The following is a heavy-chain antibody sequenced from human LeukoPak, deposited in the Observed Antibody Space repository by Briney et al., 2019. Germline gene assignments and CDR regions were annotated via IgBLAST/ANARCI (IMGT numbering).Heavy chain of an antibody. CDR1: GYSFTSYW. V-gene: IGHV5-51*01. J-gene: IGHJ5*02. Sequence: TGESLKISCQGSGYSFTSYWIAWVRQMPGKGLEWMGIIYPGDSDTRYSPSFQGQVTISADKSISTAYLQWSSLKASDTAMYYCARCFHGSSSWYFEWFDPWGQGTLVTVSS. D-gene: IGHD6-13*01. CDR2: IYPGDSDT. CDR3: ARCFHGSSSWYFEWFDP.